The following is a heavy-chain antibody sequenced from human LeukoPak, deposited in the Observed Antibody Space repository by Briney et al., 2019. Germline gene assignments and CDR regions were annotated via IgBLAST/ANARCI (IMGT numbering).Heavy chain of an antibody. V-gene: IGHV1-69*06. Sequence: SVKVSCKASGGTFSSYAISWVRQAPGQGLEWMGGIIPIFGTANYAQKFQGRVTITADKSTSTAYMELSSLRSEDTAVYYCATDRIITGYWYFDLWGRGTLVTVSS. CDR3: ATDRIITGYWYFDL. J-gene: IGHJ2*01. D-gene: IGHD3-10*01. CDR1: GGTFSSYA. CDR2: IIPIFGTA.